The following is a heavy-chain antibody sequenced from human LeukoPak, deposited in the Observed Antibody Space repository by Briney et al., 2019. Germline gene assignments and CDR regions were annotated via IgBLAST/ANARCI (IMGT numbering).Heavy chain of an antibody. J-gene: IGHJ4*02. CDR3: ARVGYYDSSGHYYGGYYFDY. CDR1: GGSISSSSYY. CDR2: IYYSGST. V-gene: IGHV4-39*07. D-gene: IGHD3-22*01. Sequence: SETLSLTCTVSGGSISSSSYYWGWIRQPPGKGLEWIGSIYYSGSTYYNPSLKSRVTISVDTSKNQFSLKLSSVTAADTAVYYCARVGYYDSSGHYYGGYYFDYWGQGTLVTVSS.